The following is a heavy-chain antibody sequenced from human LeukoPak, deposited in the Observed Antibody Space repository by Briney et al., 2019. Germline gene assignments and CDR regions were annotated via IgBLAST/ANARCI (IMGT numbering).Heavy chain of an antibody. J-gene: IGHJ4*02. D-gene: IGHD4-17*01. Sequence: SETLSLTCIVSGGSISHYYWSWIRQPAGKRLEWIGRISSSGSTNYNPSLKSRVTMSVDTSKNQFSLKLNFVTAADTAVYYCAREYGDFDYWGQGTLVTVSS. CDR2: ISSSGST. CDR1: GGSISHYY. V-gene: IGHV4-4*07. CDR3: AREYGDFDY.